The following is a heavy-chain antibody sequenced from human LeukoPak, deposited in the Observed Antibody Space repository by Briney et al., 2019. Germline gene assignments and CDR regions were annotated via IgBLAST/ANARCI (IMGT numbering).Heavy chain of an antibody. J-gene: IGHJ4*02. CDR1: GGSISSSS. D-gene: IGHD1-26*01. Sequence: PSETLSLTCTVSGGSISSSSWSWIRHPPGKGLEWIGRIYTSGSTNYNASLKSRVSMSVDTSKNQFSLKLSSVTAADTAVFYCARENSGSYREFDYWGQGTLVTVSS. CDR3: ARENSGSYREFDY. V-gene: IGHV4-4*07. CDR2: IYTSGST.